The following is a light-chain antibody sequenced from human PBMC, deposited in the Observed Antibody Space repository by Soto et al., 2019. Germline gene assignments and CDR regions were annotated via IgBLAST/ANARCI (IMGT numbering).Light chain of an antibody. Sequence: DIQMTQSPSSLSASVGDRVTIMCRASQSISWYLNWYQQKPGKAPKFLIYTASSLESGVPSRFSGSGSGTDFTLTISSLQPEDFATYYCQQSYTSPYTFGQGTK. CDR1: QSISWY. CDR3: QQSYTSPYT. CDR2: TAS. J-gene: IGKJ2*01. V-gene: IGKV1-39*01.